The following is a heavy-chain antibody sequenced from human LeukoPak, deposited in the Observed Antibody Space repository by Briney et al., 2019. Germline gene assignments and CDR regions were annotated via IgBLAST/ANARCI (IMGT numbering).Heavy chain of an antibody. Sequence: SETLSLTCTVSGYSITSGYYWGWIRQPPGKGLEWVGSIYRGGSTYYNPSLKSRVTISVDTSKNQFSLKLNSVTAADTAVYYCARGASNSGPFDYWGQGTLVTVSS. CDR1: GYSITSGYY. CDR2: IYRGGST. CDR3: ARGASNSGPFDY. J-gene: IGHJ4*02. V-gene: IGHV4-38-2*02. D-gene: IGHD6-19*01.